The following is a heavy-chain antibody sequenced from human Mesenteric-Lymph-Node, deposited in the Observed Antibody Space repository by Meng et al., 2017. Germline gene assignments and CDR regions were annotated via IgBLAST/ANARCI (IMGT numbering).Heavy chain of an antibody. CDR2: IYSCGST. Sequence: EVWVVECVGAVFQPGGCLRLSCAASGFTVSSNYMSWVRQAPGKGLEWVSVIYSCGSTYYADSVKGRFTISRDNSKNTLYLEMNSLRAEDTAVYYCAKVSWNDRRGHWGQGTLVTVSS. J-gene: IGHJ1*01. CDR3: AKVSWNDRRGH. V-gene: IGHV3-53*01. D-gene: IGHD1-1*01. CDR1: GFTVSSNY.